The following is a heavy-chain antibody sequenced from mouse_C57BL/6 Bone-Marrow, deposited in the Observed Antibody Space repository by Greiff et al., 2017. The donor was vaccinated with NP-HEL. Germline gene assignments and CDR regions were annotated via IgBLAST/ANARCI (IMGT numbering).Heavy chain of an antibody. J-gene: IGHJ4*01. Sequence: EVQLQQSGAELVRPGASVKLSCTASGFNIKDYYMHWVKQRPEQGLEWIGRIDPEYGDTEYAPKFQGKATMTADQSSNTAYLQLSSLTSADSAVYYYTADYYDSSYCDMDYWGQGTSVTVSS. CDR1: GFNIKDYY. CDR3: TADYYDSSYCDMDY. D-gene: IGHD1-1*01. V-gene: IGHV14-1*01. CDR2: IDPEYGDT.